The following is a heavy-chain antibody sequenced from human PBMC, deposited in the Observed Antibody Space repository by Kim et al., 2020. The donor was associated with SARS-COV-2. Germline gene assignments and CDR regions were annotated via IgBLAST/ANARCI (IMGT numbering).Heavy chain of an antibody. J-gene: IGHJ4*02. V-gene: IGHV4-39*01. Sequence: SETLSLTCSVAGISISGTDFHWDWIRQPPGKGLEWIGTVYYRGGTLYNPSLESRVAISIDTSKNQFSLRLTSVTAADTAVYYCTRKDGKGHDFWGQGILV. CDR1: GISISGTDFH. CDR2: VYYRGGT. CDR3: TRKDGKGHDF.